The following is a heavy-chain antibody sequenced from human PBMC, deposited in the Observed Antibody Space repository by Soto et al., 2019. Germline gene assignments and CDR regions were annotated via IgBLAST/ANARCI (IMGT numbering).Heavy chain of an antibody. CDR3: VSGTDIASCPNY. CDR1: RFTFSTYA. J-gene: IGHJ4*02. CDR2: ITGSGGNK. D-gene: IGHD5-12*01. Sequence: GGSLRLSCAASRFTFSTYAMTWVRRAPGKGLEWVSSITGSGGNKYYADSVKGRFSISRDNSKNTLYLHMNSLRAEDTAVYYCVSGTDIASCPNYWGQGTLVTVSS. V-gene: IGHV3-23*01.